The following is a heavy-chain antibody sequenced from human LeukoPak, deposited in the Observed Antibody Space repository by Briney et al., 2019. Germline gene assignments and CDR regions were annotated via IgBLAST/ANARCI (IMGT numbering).Heavy chain of an antibody. CDR1: GFTFSSYG. D-gene: IGHD6-19*01. V-gene: IGHV3-30*02. CDR2: IWYDGSNK. Sequence: GGSLRLSCAASGFTFSSYGMHWVRQAPGKGLEWVAVIWYDGSNKYYADSVKGRFTISRDNSKNTLYLQMNSLRAEDTAVYYCAKDQQWLVQSAFDIWGQGTTVTVSS. J-gene: IGHJ3*02. CDR3: AKDQQWLVQSAFDI.